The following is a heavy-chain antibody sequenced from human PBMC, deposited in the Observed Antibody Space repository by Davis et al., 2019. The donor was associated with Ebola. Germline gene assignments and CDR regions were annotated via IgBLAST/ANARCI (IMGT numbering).Heavy chain of an antibody. J-gene: IGHJ6*02. V-gene: IGHV1-3*01. CDR1: GYTFTSYA. CDR3: ARTRITGLYGTDV. CDR2: INAGNGNT. D-gene: IGHD2-8*02. Sequence: ASVKVSCKASGYTFTSYAMHWVRQAPGQRLEWMGWINAGNGNTKYSQKFQGRVTITADKSTDTAYIELSSLRSEDTAVYYCARTRITGLYGTDVWGHGTTVTVSS.